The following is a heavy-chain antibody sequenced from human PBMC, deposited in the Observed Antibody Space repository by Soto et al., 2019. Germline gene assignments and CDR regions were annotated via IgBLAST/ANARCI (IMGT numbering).Heavy chain of an antibody. CDR3: AKDPGMVGSYWYFDL. CDR1: GFTFSSYA. J-gene: IGHJ2*01. V-gene: IGHV3-23*01. CDR2: ISGSGGST. D-gene: IGHD1-26*01. Sequence: EVQLLESGGGLVQPGGSLRLSCAASGFTFSSYAMSWVRQAPGKGLEWVSAISGSGGSTYYADSVKGRFTISRDNSKNTLYLQMNSLRAEDTAAYYCAKDPGMVGSYWYFDLWGRGTLVTVSS.